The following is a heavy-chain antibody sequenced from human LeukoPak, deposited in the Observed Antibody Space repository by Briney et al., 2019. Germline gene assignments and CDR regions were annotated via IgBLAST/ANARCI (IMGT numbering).Heavy chain of an antibody. CDR1: SGSFSGYY. CDR2: INHSVGT. Sequence: PSETLSFTCSVYSGSFSGYYWSWLRQPPGKGLEWIGEINHSVGTNYNPSLKSRVTMSLDTSKNQFSLKLSSVTAADTAVYYCARGHTRITMLRGSRSAYYFDYWGQGTLVTVSS. J-gene: IGHJ4*02. D-gene: IGHD3-10*01. V-gene: IGHV4-34*01. CDR3: ARGHTRITMLRGSRSAYYFDY.